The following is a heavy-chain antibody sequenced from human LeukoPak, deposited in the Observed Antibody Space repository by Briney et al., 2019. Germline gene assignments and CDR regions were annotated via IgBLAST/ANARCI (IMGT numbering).Heavy chain of an antibody. CDR2: IKSKADGGTT. CDR3: AYQGEWEHCFEY. D-gene: IGHD1-26*01. J-gene: IGHJ4*02. V-gene: IGHV3-15*01. Sequence: GGSPRLSCSASGFTFSDAWMSWVRQAPGKGLEWVGRIKSKADGGTTDYAAPVKGRFTISRDDSENTLYLQMNSLKTDDTAVYYCAYQGEWEHCFEYRGQGTLVTVSS. CDR1: GFTFSDAW.